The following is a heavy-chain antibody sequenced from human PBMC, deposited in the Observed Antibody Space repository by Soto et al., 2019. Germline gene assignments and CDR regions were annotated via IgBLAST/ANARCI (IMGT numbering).Heavy chain of an antibody. V-gene: IGHV4-34*01. CDR3: ARAPRRVPGQRITGTTFAFDI. J-gene: IGHJ3*02. Sequence: QVQLQQWGAGLLKPSETLSLTCTVYGGSFSGYYWSWIRQPPGKGLEWIGEINHSGSTNYNPSLKSRVTISVDTSKNQFSLKLSSVTAADTAVYYCARAPRRVPGQRITGTTFAFDIWGQGTMVTVSS. CDR2: INHSGST. CDR1: GGSFSGYY. D-gene: IGHD1-20*01.